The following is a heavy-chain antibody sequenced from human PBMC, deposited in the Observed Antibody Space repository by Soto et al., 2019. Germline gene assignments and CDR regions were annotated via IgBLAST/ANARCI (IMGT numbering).Heavy chain of an antibody. J-gene: IGHJ4*02. CDR3: AKQWNHKPFDY. D-gene: IGHD1-1*01. Sequence: GGSLRLSCAASGFPFTSYGVSWVRQAPGKGLEWVSAISGSGGSTYYADSVKGRFTISRDNSKSTLYLQMNSLRAEDTAVYYCAKQWNHKPFDYWGQGTLVTVSS. V-gene: IGHV3-23*01. CDR1: GFPFTSYG. CDR2: ISGSGGST.